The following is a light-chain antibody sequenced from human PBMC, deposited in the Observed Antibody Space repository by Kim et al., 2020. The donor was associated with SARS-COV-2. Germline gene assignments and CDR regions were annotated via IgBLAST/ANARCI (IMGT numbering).Light chain of an antibody. CDR3: QKQNSYTLT. V-gene: IGKV1-9*01. Sequence: VAVEDRESTTCRGSQGIFSYGGWYQQKTGRAPQRLFYAASTLQSGGPTKCSGGGGVTENTLTIRSVRSEDFSTDYCQKQNSYTLTFGGGTKVE. CDR1: QGIFSY. CDR2: AAS. J-gene: IGKJ4*01.